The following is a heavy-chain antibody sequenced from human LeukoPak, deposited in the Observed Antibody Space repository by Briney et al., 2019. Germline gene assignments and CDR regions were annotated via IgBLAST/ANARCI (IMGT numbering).Heavy chain of an antibody. CDR1: GYTFTYYW. V-gene: IGHV5-51*01. Sequence: GESLKISCQASGYTFTYYWVGWVRQMPGKGLEWMGIIYCDGSKTTYSPSFQSQVTISVDKSTSTAYLQWSSLKASDTAIYFCARRAELGMRYFDFWGQGALLVVSS. D-gene: IGHD7-27*01. CDR2: IYCDGSKT. J-gene: IGHJ5*01. CDR3: ARRAELGMRYFDF.